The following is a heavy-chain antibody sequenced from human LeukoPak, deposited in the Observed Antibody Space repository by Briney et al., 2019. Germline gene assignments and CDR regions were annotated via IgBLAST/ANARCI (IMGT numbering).Heavy chain of an antibody. J-gene: IGHJ5*02. Sequence: SETLSLTCTVSGGSISSSSYYWGWIRQPPGKGLEWIGSIYYSGSRYYNPSLKSRVTISVDTSKNQFSLKLSSVTAADTAVYYCARGLRYNWNYVNPNWFDPWGQGTLVTVSS. CDR3: ARGLRYNWNYVNPNWFDP. V-gene: IGHV4-39*01. D-gene: IGHD1-7*01. CDR2: IYYSGSR. CDR1: GGSISSSSYY.